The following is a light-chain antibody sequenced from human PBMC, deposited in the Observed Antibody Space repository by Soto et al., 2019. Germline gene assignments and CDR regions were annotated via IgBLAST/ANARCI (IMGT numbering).Light chain of an antibody. V-gene: IGKV3-20*01. CDR2: SIS. J-gene: IGKJ1*01. CDR1: QTITGRS. CDR3: QQFKNSRT. Sequence: IVLAQSPGTLSWSPGERATLSCRASQTITGRSLAWYQQKPGQAPRLVITSISTRATGIPDRFSGSGSGADFTLTITRLEPADFAVYYCQQFKNSRTFGQGTKVEIK.